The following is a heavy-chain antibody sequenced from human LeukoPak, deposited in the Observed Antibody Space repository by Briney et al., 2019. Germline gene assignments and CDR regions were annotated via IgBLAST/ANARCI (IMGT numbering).Heavy chain of an antibody. CDR1: GYTFTGYY. J-gene: IGHJ4*02. CDR3: ARDLVRGVRTIHY. Sequence: ASVKVSCKASGYTFTGYYMHWVRQAPGQGLEWMGWINPNSGGANYAQKFQGRVTMTRDTSISTAYMELSRLRSDDTAVYYCARDLVRGVRTIHYWGQGTLVTVSS. V-gene: IGHV1-2*02. CDR2: INPNSGGA. D-gene: IGHD3-10*01.